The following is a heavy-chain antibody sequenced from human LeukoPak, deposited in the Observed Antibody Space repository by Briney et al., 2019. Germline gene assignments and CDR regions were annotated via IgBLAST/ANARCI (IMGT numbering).Heavy chain of an antibody. CDR3: LWWDY. V-gene: IGHV3-15*01. D-gene: IGHD2-21*01. Sequence: GGSLRLSCAASGFTVSSNYMSWVRQAPGKGLEWVGRIKSNNDGGTTDYAAFVKGRFTISRDDSKNTLYLQMNSLKTEDTAVYYCLWWDYRGRGTLVTVSS. CDR1: GFTVSSNY. CDR2: IKSNNDGGTT. J-gene: IGHJ4*02.